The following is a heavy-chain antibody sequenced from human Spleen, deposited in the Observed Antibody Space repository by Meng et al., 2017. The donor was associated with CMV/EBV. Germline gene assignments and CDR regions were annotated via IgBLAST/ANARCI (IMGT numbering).Heavy chain of an antibody. V-gene: IGHV1-2*02. CDR3: ARGGAGIIPFFSDS. D-gene: IGHD2/OR15-2a*01. CDR1: GYTFSVYY. CDR2: ITPNSGGT. J-gene: IGHJ4*02. Sequence: ASVKVSCKASGYTFSVYYIHWVRQAPGQGLEWIGWITPNSGGTNYAQNFQGRVTMTTDTSTSTAYMDLRSLRSDDTAVYYCARGGAGIIPFFSDSWGQGTLVTVSS.